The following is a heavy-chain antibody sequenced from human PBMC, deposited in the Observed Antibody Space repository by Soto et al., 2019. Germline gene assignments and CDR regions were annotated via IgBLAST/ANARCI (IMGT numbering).Heavy chain of an antibody. Sequence: GGALRVSCAASGFTFSIYAMSWVRHAPGKGLEWVSAISGSGGSTYYADSVKGRFTISRDNSKNTLYLQMNSLRAEDTAVYYCAKWDRDYYYYGMDVWGQGTTVTVSS. CDR1: GFTFSIYA. D-gene: IGHD1-26*01. CDR2: ISGSGGST. CDR3: AKWDRDYYYYGMDV. J-gene: IGHJ6*02. V-gene: IGHV3-23*01.